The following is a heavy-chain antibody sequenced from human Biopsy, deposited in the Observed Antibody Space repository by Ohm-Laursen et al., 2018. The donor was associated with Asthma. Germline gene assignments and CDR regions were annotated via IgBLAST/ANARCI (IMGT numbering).Heavy chain of an antibody. D-gene: IGHD6-19*01. CDR1: GGSTSSFY. CDR2: VYWTGST. J-gene: IGHJ4*02. Sequence: TLSLTWSVYGGSTSSFYWSWIRQSPEKGLEWMGYVYWTGSTNYNPSLKSRITTSVDTSKNRMFLELTSVTAADTAIYYCVRAVRNEQWLAPFDYWGQGKPVTVSS. V-gene: IGHV4-59*01. CDR3: VRAVRNEQWLAPFDY.